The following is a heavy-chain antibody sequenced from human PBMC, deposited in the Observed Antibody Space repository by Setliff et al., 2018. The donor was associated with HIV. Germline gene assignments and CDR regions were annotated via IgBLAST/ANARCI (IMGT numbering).Heavy chain of an antibody. CDR1: GVFSSGGSYY. V-gene: IGHV4-39*07. Sequence: SETLSLTCTGSGVFSSGGSYYWGWIRQPPGKGLEWIGTIYHGGSTYCDPSLKSRVTISVDTSKNQFSLKLSSVTAADTAVYYCARGPNTIFGVPNWYFDLWGRGTLVTVSS. CDR3: ARGPNTIFGVPNWYFDL. D-gene: IGHD3-3*01. CDR2: IYHGGST. J-gene: IGHJ2*01.